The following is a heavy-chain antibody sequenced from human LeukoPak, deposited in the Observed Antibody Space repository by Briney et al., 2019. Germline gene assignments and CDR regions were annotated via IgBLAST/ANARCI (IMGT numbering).Heavy chain of an antibody. CDR2: INPSGGST. D-gene: IGHD3-10*01. CDR1: GYTFTSYY. Sequence: ASVKVSCKASGYTFTSYYMHWVRQAPGQGLEWMGIINPSGGSTSYAQKFQGRVTMTRDTSTSTVYMELSSLRSEDTAVYYCARHYGGWFGVDYYYGMDVWGQGTTVTVSS. J-gene: IGHJ6*02. V-gene: IGHV1-46*01. CDR3: ARHYGGWFGVDYYYGMDV.